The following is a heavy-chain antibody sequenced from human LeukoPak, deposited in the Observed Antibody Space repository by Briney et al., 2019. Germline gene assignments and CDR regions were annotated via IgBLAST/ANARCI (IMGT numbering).Heavy chain of an antibody. CDR2: IYTSGST. CDR1: GGSISSGSYY. V-gene: IGHV4-61*02. CDR3: ARAWEYSSSLDY. Sequence: SETLSLTCTVSGGSISSGSYYWSWIRQPAGKGLEWIGRIYTSGSTNYNPSLKSRVTISVDTSKNQFSLKLSSVTAADTAVYYCARAWEYSSSLDYWGQGTLVTVSS. D-gene: IGHD6-6*01. J-gene: IGHJ4*02.